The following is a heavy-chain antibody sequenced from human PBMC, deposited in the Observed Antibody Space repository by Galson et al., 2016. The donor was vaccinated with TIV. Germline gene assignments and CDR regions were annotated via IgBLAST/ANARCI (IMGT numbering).Heavy chain of an antibody. D-gene: IGHD4-23*01. CDR2: ITPKTGFT. J-gene: IGHJ4*02. CDR1: GYTFIDFY. V-gene: IGHV1-2*06. Sequence: SVKVSCKASGYTFIDFYMHWVRQAPGQGLEWMGRITPKTGFTNYAQDLQGRVTMTRDTSSSTVYMELSRLTFDDTAVYYCARPYSSWGNSYYLDYWGQGTPVTVSS. CDR3: ARPYSSWGNSYYLDY.